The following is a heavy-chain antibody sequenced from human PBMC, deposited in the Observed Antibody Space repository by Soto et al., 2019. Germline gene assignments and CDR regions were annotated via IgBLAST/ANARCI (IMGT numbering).Heavy chain of an antibody. D-gene: IGHD1-26*01. CDR2: IIPILGTA. V-gene: IGHV1-69*13. CDR3: AVQTSYTLEYFQH. Sequence: GASVKVSCKASGGTFSSYAISWVRQAPGQGLEWMGGIIPILGTANYAQKFQGRVTITADESTSTAYMELGSLRSEDTAVYYCAVQTSYTLEYFQHWGQGTLVTVSS. J-gene: IGHJ1*01. CDR1: GGTFSSYA.